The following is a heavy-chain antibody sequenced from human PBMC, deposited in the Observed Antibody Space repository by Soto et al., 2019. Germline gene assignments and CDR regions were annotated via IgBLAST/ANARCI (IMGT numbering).Heavy chain of an antibody. V-gene: IGHV3-33*01. CDR3: ARGPDIVATLFDY. Sequence: QVQLVESGGGVVQPGRSLRLSCAASGFTFSSYGMHWVRQAPGKGLEWVAVIWYDGSNKYYADSVKGRFTISRDNSKNTLYRQMNSLRAEDTAVYYCARGPDIVATLFDYWGQGTLVTVSS. CDR1: GFTFSSYG. J-gene: IGHJ4*02. D-gene: IGHD5-12*01. CDR2: IWYDGSNK.